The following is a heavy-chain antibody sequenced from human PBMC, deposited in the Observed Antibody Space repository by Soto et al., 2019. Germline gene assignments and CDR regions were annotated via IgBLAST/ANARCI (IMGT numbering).Heavy chain of an antibody. Sequence: GGSLRLSCAASGFTFSDYYMSWIRQAPGKGLVWVSRISSDGSSTSYADSVKGRFTISRDNAKNTLYLQMNSLRAEDTAVYYCARVYDFWSGLNWFDPWGQGTLVTVSS. CDR1: GFTFSDYY. CDR2: ISSDGSST. CDR3: ARVYDFWSGLNWFDP. J-gene: IGHJ5*02. V-gene: IGHV3-74*01. D-gene: IGHD3-3*01.